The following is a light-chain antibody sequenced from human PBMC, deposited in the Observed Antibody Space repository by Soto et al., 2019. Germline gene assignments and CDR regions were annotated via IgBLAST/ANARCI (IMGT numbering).Light chain of an antibody. CDR1: SSDVGAYNY. V-gene: IGLV2-14*01. J-gene: IGLJ3*02. CDR2: EVS. Sequence: QSALTQPASVSGSPGQSITISCTGTSSDVGAYNYVSWYQQHAGKAPKFMIYEVSNRPSGVSNRFSGSKSGNTASLTISGLQAEDEADYYCSSYTTSCTLVFGGGTKVTVL. CDR3: SSYTTSCTLV.